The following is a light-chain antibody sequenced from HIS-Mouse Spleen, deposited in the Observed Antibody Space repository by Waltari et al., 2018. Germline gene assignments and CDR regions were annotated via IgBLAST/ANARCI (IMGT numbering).Light chain of an antibody. Sequence: QSALTQPASVSGSPGQSITISCPATSSDVGGYNYVSWYQQNPGKAPKLMIYEVSKRPSGVPDRFSGSKSGNTASLTVSGLQAEDEADYYCSSYAGSNNSLYVFGTGTKVTVL. CDR2: EVS. J-gene: IGLJ1*01. V-gene: IGLV2-8*01. CDR3: SSYAGSNNSLYV. CDR1: SSDVGGYNY.